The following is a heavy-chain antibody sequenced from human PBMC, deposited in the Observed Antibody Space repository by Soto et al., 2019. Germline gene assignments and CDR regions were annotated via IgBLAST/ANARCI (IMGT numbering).Heavy chain of an antibody. D-gene: IGHD3-9*01. CDR1: GHIFSNYW. Sequence: PGESLKISCKGPGHIFSNYWIGWVRQTPGKGLEWMGIIFFRDSETKFSPSFQGQVTISVDKSLNTVYLQWSTLKASDSGVYYCARGYFDSGHGYDLWGQGTQVTV. CDR2: IFFRDSET. V-gene: IGHV5-51*01. J-gene: IGHJ5*02. CDR3: ARGYFDSGHGYDL.